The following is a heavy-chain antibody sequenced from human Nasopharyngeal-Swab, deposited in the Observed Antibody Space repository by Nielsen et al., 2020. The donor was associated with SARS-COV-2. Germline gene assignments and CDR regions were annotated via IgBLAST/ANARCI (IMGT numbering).Heavy chain of an antibody. CDR3: ARHLSDTYRLEAFDF. V-gene: IGHV4-39*02. Sequence: SETLSLTCTVSGDSIGTKSYYWGWISQPPGKGLEWVGSVFYSGATYYNPSLGSRVTVSVDTSKNLFSLNLNSVTATDTAVYYCARHLSDTYRLEAFDFWGRGTMVTVSS. CDR2: VFYSGAT. CDR1: GDSIGTKSYY. D-gene: IGHD1-14*01. J-gene: IGHJ3*01.